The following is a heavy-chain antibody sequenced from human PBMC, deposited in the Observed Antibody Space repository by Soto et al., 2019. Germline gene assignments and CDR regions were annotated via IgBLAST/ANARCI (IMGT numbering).Heavy chain of an antibody. J-gene: IGHJ4*01. CDR1: GFSFRDHS. Sequence: GGSLRLSCVGSGFSFRDHSMNWVRQPPGKGLQWISYISSSSENIYYADSVKGRFTVSRDNAKNTLFLQMNSLRDDDSAIYYCERLPKGSVVTGWGQGSPVPVSS. CDR2: ISSSSENI. D-gene: IGHD2-21*02. V-gene: IGHV3-48*02. CDR3: ERLPKGSVVTG.